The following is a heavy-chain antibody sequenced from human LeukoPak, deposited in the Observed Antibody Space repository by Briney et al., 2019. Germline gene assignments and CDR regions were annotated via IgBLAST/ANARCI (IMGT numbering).Heavy chain of an antibody. D-gene: IGHD6-6*01. V-gene: IGHV4-59*08. CDR2: IYSSGST. J-gene: IGHJ4*02. Sequence: SETLSLTCTVSGGSISGYYWTWIRQPPGKGLEWIGYIYSSGSTNYNPSLKSRVTISVDTSKNQFSLRLSSVTAADTAVYYCARHRYTSSSSYFDFWGQGILVTVSS. CDR1: GGSISGYY. CDR3: ARHRYTSSSSYFDF.